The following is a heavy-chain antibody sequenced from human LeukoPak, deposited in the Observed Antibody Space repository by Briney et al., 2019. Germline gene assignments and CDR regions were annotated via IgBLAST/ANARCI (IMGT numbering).Heavy chain of an antibody. J-gene: IGHJ4*02. CDR3: AREVRQGELRHFDY. V-gene: IGHV4-59*01. CDR2: IYYSGST. D-gene: IGHD1-26*01. CDR1: GGSISSYY. Sequence: SETLSLTCTVSGGSISSYYWSWIRQPPGKGLEWIGYIYYSGSTNYNPSLESRVTISVDTSKNQFSLKLSSVTAADTAVYYCAREVRQGELRHFDYWGQGTLVTVSS.